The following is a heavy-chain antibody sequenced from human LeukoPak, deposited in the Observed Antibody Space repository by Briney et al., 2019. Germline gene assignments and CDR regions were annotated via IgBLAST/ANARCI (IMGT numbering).Heavy chain of an antibody. Sequence: PSETLSLTCAVSGGSISSYYWSWIRQPAGKGLEWIGRIYTSGTTNYNPSLKSRVTMSVDTSKNQFSLNLNPVTAADTAVYYCARHARTYEQQLVLQSWGQGTLVTVSS. D-gene: IGHD6-13*01. CDR3: ARHARTYEQQLVLQS. CDR2: IYTSGTT. J-gene: IGHJ4*02. CDR1: GGSISSYY. V-gene: IGHV4-4*07.